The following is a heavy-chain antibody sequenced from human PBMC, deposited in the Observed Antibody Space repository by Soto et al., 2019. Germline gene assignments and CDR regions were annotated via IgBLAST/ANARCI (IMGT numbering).Heavy chain of an antibody. CDR1: GFSLTAAGAG. V-gene: IGHV2-5*01. Sequence: QITLKESGPTLVKPTQTLTMTCTFSGFSLTAAGAGVGWIRQPPGKALERLALIYWNDDTRYSPSLKSRLTITTDTSKDQVVLRMTNMYPVDTATYYCAHRGYGNYPRDNWFDPWGQGILVIVSS. CDR2: IYWNDDT. D-gene: IGHD4-17*01. CDR3: AHRGYGNYPRDNWFDP. J-gene: IGHJ5*02.